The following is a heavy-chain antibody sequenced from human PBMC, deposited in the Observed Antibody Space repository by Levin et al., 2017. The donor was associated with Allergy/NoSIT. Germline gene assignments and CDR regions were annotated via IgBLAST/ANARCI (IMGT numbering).Heavy chain of an antibody. J-gene: IGHJ4*02. Sequence: SETLSLTCAVSGYSISSGYYWGWIRQPPGKGLEWIGSIYHSGSTYYNPSLKSRVTISVDTSKNQFSLKLSSVTAADTAVYYCARDANYGDYFDYWGQGTLVTVSS. V-gene: IGHV4-38-2*02. D-gene: IGHD4-17*01. CDR1: GYSISSGYY. CDR3: ARDANYGDYFDY. CDR2: IYHSGST.